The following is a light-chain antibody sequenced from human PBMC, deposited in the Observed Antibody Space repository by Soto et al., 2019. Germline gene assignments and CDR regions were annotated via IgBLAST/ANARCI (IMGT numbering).Light chain of an antibody. CDR2: DVS. J-gene: IGLJ1*01. Sequence: QSALTQPASVSGSPGQSITISCTGTSTDVGDYKYVSWYQKHPGKAPKLIIFDVSSRPAGISNRFSGSKSGKTASLTISGLQPEDESDFYCSTYTSSNTPTYVFGTGTKLTVL. V-gene: IGLV2-14*01. CDR1: STDVGDYKY. CDR3: STYTSSNTPTYV.